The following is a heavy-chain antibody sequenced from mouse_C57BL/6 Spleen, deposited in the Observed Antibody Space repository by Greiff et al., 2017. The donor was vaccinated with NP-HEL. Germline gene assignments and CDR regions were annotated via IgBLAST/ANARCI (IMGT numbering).Heavy chain of an antibody. V-gene: IGHV1-15*01. J-gene: IGHJ2*01. CDR3: TRWDGNWYYFDY. CDR1: GYTFTDYE. CDR2: IDPETGGT. D-gene: IGHD2-1*01. Sequence: QVHVKQSGAELVRPGASVTLSCKASGYTFTDYEMHWVKQTPVHGLEWIGAIDPETGGTAYNQKFKGKAILTADKSSSTAYMELRSLTSEDSAVYYCTRWDGNWYYFDYWGQGTTLTVSS.